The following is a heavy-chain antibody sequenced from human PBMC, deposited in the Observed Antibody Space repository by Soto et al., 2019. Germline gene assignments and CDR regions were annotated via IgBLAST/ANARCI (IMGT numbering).Heavy chain of an antibody. V-gene: IGHV3-23*01. Sequence: GGSLRLSCAASGFTFSSYAMSWVRQAPGKGLEWVSAISGSGGSTYYADSVKGRFTISRDNSKNTLYLQMNILRAEDSAVYYCAKDRKPTSIAAAGTFYYYYYMDVWGKGTTVTVSS. J-gene: IGHJ6*03. CDR3: AKDRKPTSIAAAGTFYYYYYMDV. D-gene: IGHD6-13*01. CDR2: ISGSGGST. CDR1: GFTFSSYA.